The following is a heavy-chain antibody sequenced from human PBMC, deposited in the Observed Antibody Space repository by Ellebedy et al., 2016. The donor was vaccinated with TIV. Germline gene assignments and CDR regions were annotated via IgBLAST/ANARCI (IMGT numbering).Heavy chain of an antibody. V-gene: IGHV3-74*01. Sequence: GESLKISCAASGFTFSSYWMHWVRQAPGKGLVWVSRINSDGSSTSYADSVKGRFTISRDNAKNTRYLQMNSLRAEDTAVYYCAREHYYDSSGYYGHWGQGTLVTVSS. CDR3: AREHYYDSSGYYGH. CDR1: GFTFSSYW. CDR2: INSDGSST. D-gene: IGHD3-22*01. J-gene: IGHJ4*02.